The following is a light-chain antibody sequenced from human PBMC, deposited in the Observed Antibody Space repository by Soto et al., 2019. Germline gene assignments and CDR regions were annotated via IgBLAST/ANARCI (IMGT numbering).Light chain of an antibody. Sequence: EIALTQSPGTLSLSPGERATLSCRASQSVSSHFAWYQQKPGQAPRLLIYDASNRATGIPSRFAGSGSGTEFTLTISSLEPEAFAVYYCQQRSSWPLSFGGGTKVDIQ. V-gene: IGKV3-11*01. J-gene: IGKJ4*01. CDR2: DAS. CDR1: QSVSSH. CDR3: QQRSSWPLS.